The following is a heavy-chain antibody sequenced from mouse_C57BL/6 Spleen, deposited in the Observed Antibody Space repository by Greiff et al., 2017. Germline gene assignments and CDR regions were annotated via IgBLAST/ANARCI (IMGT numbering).Heavy chain of an antibody. D-gene: IGHD2-4*01. Sequence: VQLQQSGAELVRPGASVTLSCKASGYTFTDYEMHWVKQTPVHGLEWIGAIDPETGGTASNQKFKGKAILTADKSSSTAYMELRSLTSEDSAVYYCTRSDYDGAWFAYWGQGTLVTVSA. V-gene: IGHV1-15*01. CDR2: IDPETGGT. CDR1: GYTFTDYE. CDR3: TRSDYDGAWFAY. J-gene: IGHJ3*01.